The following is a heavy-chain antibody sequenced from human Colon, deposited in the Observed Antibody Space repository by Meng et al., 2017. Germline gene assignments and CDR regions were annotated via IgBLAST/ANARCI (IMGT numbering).Heavy chain of an antibody. J-gene: IGHJ5*02. D-gene: IGHD5-18*01. CDR2: IYYSGTT. Sequence: VQLQESGPGLVTPSQSLSLTCTVSGGSISSGGYYWTWIRQRPGKGLEWIGYIYYSGTTYYNPSLKSRVTISVDTSKNQFSLKLSSVTAADTAVYYCARDQRGYGNWFDPWGQGTLVTVSS. CDR1: GGSISSGGYY. V-gene: IGHV4-31*03. CDR3: ARDQRGYGNWFDP.